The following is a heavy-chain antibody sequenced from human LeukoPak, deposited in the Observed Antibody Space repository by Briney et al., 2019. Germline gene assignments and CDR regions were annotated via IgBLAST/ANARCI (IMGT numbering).Heavy chain of an antibody. CDR1: GFTFSDSA. V-gene: IGHV3-48*04. J-gene: IGHJ4*02. Sequence: GGSLRLSCAASGFTFSDSAMHWVRQASGKGLEWVAYISSRSITIHYADSVRGRFTISRDNAKRSVYLQMNSLGAEDTAIYYCARLKAGFWGQGTLVTVSS. CDR3: ARLKAGF. CDR2: ISSRSITI.